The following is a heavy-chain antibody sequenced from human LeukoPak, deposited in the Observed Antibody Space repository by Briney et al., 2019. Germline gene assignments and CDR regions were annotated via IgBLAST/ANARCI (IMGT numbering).Heavy chain of an antibody. V-gene: IGHV4-34*01. D-gene: IGHD6-19*01. CDR3: ARTSLSSGWLGDAFDI. CDR2: INHSGST. J-gene: IGHJ3*02. CDR1: GGSFSGNY. Sequence: SETLSLTCAVYGGSFSGNYWSWIRQPPGKGLEWIGEINHSGSTNYNPSLKSRVTISVDTSKNQFSLKLSSVTAADTAVYYCARTSLSSGWLGDAFDIWGQGTMVTVSS.